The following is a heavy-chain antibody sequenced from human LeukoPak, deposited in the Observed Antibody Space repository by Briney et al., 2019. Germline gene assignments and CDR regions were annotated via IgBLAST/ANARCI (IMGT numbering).Heavy chain of an antibody. CDR3: ARSAVAGRRRAFDI. V-gene: IGHV5-51*01. Sequence: GESLKISCKGSGYTFASYWIGWVRQMPGKGLELMGIIYPGDSDTVYSPSFQGQVTISADKSISTSYLQWSSLKASDTAMYYCARSAVAGRRRAFDIWGPGTMVTVSS. CDR2: IYPGDSDT. CDR1: GYTFASYW. D-gene: IGHD6-19*01. J-gene: IGHJ3*02.